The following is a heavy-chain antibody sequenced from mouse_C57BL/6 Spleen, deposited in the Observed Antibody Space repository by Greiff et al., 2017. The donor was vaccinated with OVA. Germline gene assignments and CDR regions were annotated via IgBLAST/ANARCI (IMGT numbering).Heavy chain of an antibody. CDR1: GYTFTSYW. J-gene: IGHJ3*01. CDR3: AIYSNQAWFAY. V-gene: IGHV1-59*01. Sequence: QVQLQQPGAELVRPGTSVKLSCKASGYTFTSYWMHWVKQRPGQGLEWIGVIDPSDSSTNYNQKFKGKATLTVDPSSSTAYMQLSSLTSEDSAVYYGAIYSNQAWFAYWGQGTLVTVSA. D-gene: IGHD2-5*01. CDR2: IDPSDSST.